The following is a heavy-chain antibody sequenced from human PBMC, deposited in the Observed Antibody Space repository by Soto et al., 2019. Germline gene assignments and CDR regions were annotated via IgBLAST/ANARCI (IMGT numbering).Heavy chain of an antibody. CDR3: ARDYSSGYYWDDY. D-gene: IGHD3-22*01. CDR1: GFTFSSYS. V-gene: IGHV3-21*01. J-gene: IGHJ4*02. CDR2: ISSDSTNI. Sequence: PGGSLRLSCAASGFTFSSYSMNWVRQAPGKGLEWVSSISSDSTNIYYVDSLKGRFTISRDNAKNSLFLQMNSLRAEDTAVYYCARDYSSGYYWDDYWGQGTLVTVSS.